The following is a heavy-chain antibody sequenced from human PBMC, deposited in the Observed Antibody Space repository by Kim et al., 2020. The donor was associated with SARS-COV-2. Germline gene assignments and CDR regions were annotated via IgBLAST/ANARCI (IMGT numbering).Heavy chain of an antibody. V-gene: IGHV4-34*01. Sequence: SETLSLTCAVYGGSFSGYYWSWIRQPPGKGLEWIGEINHSGSTNYNPSLKSRVTISVDTSKNQFSLKLSSVTAADTAVYYCARGPRWFDYWGQGTLVTVS. J-gene: IGHJ4*02. CDR3: ARGPRWFDY. CDR1: GGSFSGYY. CDR2: INHSGST.